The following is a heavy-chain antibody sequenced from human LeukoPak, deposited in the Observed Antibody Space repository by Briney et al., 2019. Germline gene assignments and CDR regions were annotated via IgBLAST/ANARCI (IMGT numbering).Heavy chain of an antibody. CDR2: INHSGST. CDR1: GGSFSGYY. CDR3: AGGGTAKNRNWFDP. V-gene: IGHV4-34*01. D-gene: IGHD5-18*01. J-gene: IGHJ5*02. Sequence: SETLSLTCAVYGGSFSGYYWSWIRQPPGKGLEWIGEINHSGSTNYNPSLKSRVTISVDTSKNQFSLKLSSVTAADTAVYYCAGGGTAKNRNWFDPWGQGTLVTVSS.